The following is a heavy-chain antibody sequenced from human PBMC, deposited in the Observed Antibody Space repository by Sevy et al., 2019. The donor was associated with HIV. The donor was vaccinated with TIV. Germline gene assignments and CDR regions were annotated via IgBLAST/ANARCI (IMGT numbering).Heavy chain of an antibody. D-gene: IGHD6-19*01. CDR1: GFTFSSYS. CDR3: ARGRTGYSSGWYVGY. J-gene: IGHJ4*02. CDR2: ISSSSSYI. Sequence: GSLRLSCAASGFTFSSYSMNWVRQAPGKGLEWVSSISSSSSYIYYADSVKGRFTISRDNAKNSLYLQMNSLRAEDTAVYYCARGRTGYSSGWYVGYWGQGTLVTVSS. V-gene: IGHV3-21*01.